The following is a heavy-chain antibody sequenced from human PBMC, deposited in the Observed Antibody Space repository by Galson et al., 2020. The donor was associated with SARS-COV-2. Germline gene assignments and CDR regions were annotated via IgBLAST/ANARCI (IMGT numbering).Heavy chain of an antibody. CDR2: IGYDGNNK. Sequence: TGGSLRLSCAASGFTISTYAMHWVRHAPGNGLEWVALIGYDGNNKFYADSVKGRFAISRDNAQSTLFLQMNSLGTDDTAVYYGAKRGGPPTGKDNWFDTWGQGTLVTVSS. CDR3: AKRGGPPTGKDNWFDT. CDR1: GFTISTYA. J-gene: IGHJ5*02. D-gene: IGHD1-1*01. V-gene: IGHV3-30*09.